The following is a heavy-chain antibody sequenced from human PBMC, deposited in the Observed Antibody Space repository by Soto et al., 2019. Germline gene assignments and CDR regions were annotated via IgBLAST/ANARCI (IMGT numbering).Heavy chain of an antibody. V-gene: IGHV1-18*01. CDR2: ISAHNGNT. CDR1: GYTFTAYG. Sequence: QVHLVQSGAEVKRPGASVKVSCKGSGYTFTAYGITWVRQAPGQGLEWVGWISAHNGNTNYAQKLQGRVTVTRDTSTSTAYMELRSLRSDDTAVYYSARGRYGDYWGQGALVTVSS. J-gene: IGHJ4*02. D-gene: IGHD1-1*01. CDR3: ARGRYGDY.